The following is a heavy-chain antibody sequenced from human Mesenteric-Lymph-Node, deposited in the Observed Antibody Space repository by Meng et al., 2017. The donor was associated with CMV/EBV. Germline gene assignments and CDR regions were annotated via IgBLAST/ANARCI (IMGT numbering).Heavy chain of an antibody. Sequence: SGYTFTSYYRRWVRQAPGQGLEWMGRINPNSGDTNYAQKFQGRVTMTRDTSISTAYMELSRLRSDDTAVYYCARIRYDILTGSSWFDPWGQGTLVTVSS. V-gene: IGHV1-2*06. CDR3: ARIRYDILTGSSWFDP. J-gene: IGHJ5*02. D-gene: IGHD3-9*01. CDR2: INPNSGDT. CDR1: GYTFTSYY.